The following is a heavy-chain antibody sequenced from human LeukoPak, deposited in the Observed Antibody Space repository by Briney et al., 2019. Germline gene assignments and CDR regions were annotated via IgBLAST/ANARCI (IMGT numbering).Heavy chain of an antibody. CDR3: ARVMDQLPPRYYGMDV. J-gene: IGHJ6*02. Sequence: GGSLRLSCAASGVTISSNYMSWVRQAPGKGLEWVSVIYSGGNTNYADSVKGRFTISRDNSKNTLYLQMGSLRAEDMAVYYCARVMDQLPPRYYGMDVWGQGTTVTVSS. CDR2: IYSGGNT. V-gene: IGHV3-66*01. D-gene: IGHD2-2*01. CDR1: GVTISSNY.